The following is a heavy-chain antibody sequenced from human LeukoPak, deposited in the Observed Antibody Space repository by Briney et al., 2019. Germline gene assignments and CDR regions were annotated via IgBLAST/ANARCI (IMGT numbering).Heavy chain of an antibody. CDR2: IYYSGST. J-gene: IGHJ4*02. CDR1: GGSFSSYY. D-gene: IGHD5-24*01. V-gene: IGHV4-39*01. CDR3: ARGEMATIGPVDY. Sequence: SETLSLTCAVYGGSFSSYYWGWIRQPPGKGLEWIGSIYYSGSTYYNPSLKSRVTISVDTSKNQFSLKLSSVTAADTAVYYCARGEMATIGPVDYWGQGTLVTVSS.